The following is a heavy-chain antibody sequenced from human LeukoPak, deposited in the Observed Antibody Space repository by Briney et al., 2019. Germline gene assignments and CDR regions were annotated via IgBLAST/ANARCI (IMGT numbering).Heavy chain of an antibody. CDR1: GGTFSSYA. CDR3: ARDRTGTSWGN. CDR2: INPNSGGT. Sequence: ASVKVSCKASGGTFSSYAISWVRQAPGQGLEWMGWINPNSGGTNYAQKFQGRVTMTRDTSISTAYMELSRLRSDDTAVYYCARDRTGTSWGNWGQGTLVTVSS. D-gene: IGHD1-1*01. V-gene: IGHV1-2*02. J-gene: IGHJ4*02.